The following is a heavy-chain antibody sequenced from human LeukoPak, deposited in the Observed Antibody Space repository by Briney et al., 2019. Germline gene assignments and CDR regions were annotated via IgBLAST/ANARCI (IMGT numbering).Heavy chain of an antibody. CDR2: VSAYNGNT. V-gene: IGHV1-18*04. Sequence: GASVTVSCKASGYTFTSYGISWVRQAPGQGLEWMGWVSAYNGNTNYAQKLQGRVTITTDTSTSTAYMELRSLRSDDTAVYYCARDPPPLLWFGELSPYYYGMDVWGKGTTVTVSS. CDR1: GYTFTSYG. D-gene: IGHD3-10*01. J-gene: IGHJ6*04. CDR3: ARDPPPLLWFGELSPYYYGMDV.